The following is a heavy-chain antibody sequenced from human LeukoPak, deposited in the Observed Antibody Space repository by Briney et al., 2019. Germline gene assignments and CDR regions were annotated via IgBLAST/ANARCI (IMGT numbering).Heavy chain of an antibody. CDR3: ARGSLYDWFDP. J-gene: IGHJ5*02. CDR2: IYYSGST. V-gene: IGHV4-59*11. CDR1: GGSISSHY. D-gene: IGHD3-16*01. Sequence: PSETLSLTCTVSGGSISSHYWSWIRQPPGKGLEWIGYIYYSGSTSYNPSLKSRVTISVDTSKNQFSLKLSSVTAADTAVYYCARGSLYDWFDPWGQGTLVTVSS.